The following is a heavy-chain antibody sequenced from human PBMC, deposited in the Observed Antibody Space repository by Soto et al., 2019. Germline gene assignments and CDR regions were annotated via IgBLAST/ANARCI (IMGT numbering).Heavy chain of an antibody. CDR1: GFTVSSNY. CDR3: ARATHMRECGGDCYPDYFDY. Sequence: EVQLVETGGGLIQPGGSLRLSCAASGFTVSSNYMSWVRQAPGKGLEWVSVIYSGGSTYYADSVKGRFTISRDNSKNTLYLQMNSLRAEDTAVYYCARATHMRECGGDCYPDYFDYWGQGTLVTVSS. J-gene: IGHJ4*02. D-gene: IGHD2-21*02. CDR2: IYSGGST. V-gene: IGHV3-53*02.